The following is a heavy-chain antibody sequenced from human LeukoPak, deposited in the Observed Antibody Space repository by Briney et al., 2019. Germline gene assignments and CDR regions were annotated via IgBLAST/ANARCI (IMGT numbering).Heavy chain of an antibody. D-gene: IGHD6-13*01. CDR1: GYSISSGYY. J-gene: IGHJ4*02. V-gene: IGHV4-38-2*01. CDR3: ARHAIAAAGKGRYFDY. Sequence: KPSETLSLTCAVSGYSISSGYYWGWIRQPPGKGLEWIGSIYHSGGTYYNPSLKSRVTISVDTSKNQFSLKLSSVTAADTAVYSCARHAIAAAGKGRYFDYWGQGTLVTVSS. CDR2: IYHSGGT.